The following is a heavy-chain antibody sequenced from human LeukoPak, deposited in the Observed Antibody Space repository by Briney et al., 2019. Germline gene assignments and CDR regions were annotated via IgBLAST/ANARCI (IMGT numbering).Heavy chain of an antibody. CDR2: LWYDDSNR. J-gene: IGHJ4*02. CDR1: GFTFSTYT. Sequence: PGGYLRRSCAAAGFTFSTYTMHWVRQAPGNGLEGGAVLWYDDSNRSYLDSVKGRFTISRDNSKSTLYLQMNSLRADDTAVYYCARDSRGLTVVTPYFDYWGQGTLVTVTS. CDR3: ARDSRGLTVVTPYFDY. D-gene: IGHD4-23*01. V-gene: IGHV3-33*08.